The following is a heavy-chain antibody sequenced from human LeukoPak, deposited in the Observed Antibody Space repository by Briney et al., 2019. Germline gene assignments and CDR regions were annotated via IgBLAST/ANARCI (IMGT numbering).Heavy chain of an antibody. J-gene: IGHJ4*02. V-gene: IGHV4-31*03. CDR3: ARGVYDYGDYFDY. CDR1: GGSISSGGYY. Sequence: SQTLSLTCTVSGGSISSGGYYWSWIRQHPGKGLESIGYIYYSGSTYYNPSLKSRVTISVDTSKNQFSLKLSSVTAADTAVYYCARGVYDYGDYFDYWGQGTLVTVSS. CDR2: IYYSGST. D-gene: IGHD4-17*01.